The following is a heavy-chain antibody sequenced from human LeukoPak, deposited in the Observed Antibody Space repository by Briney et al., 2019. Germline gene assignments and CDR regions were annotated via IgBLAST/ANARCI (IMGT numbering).Heavy chain of an antibody. CDR1: GFTFDDYA. J-gene: IGHJ4*02. V-gene: IGHV3-9*01. CDR3: AKDPVAVAGSDY. D-gene: IGHD6-19*01. Sequence: GRSLRLSCAASGFTFDDYAMHWVRQAPGKGLEWVSGIGWNSGSIGYADSVKGRFTISRDNAKNSLYLQMNSLRAEDTALYYCAKDPVAVAGSDYWGQGTLVTVSS. CDR2: IGWNSGSI.